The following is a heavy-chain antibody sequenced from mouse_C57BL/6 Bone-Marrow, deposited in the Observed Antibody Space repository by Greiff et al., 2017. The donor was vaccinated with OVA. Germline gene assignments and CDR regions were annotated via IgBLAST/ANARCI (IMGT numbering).Heavy chain of an antibody. Sequence: DVQLVESGGGLVKPGGSLKLSCAASGFTFSDYGMHWVRQAPEKGLEWVAYISSGSSTIYYADTVKGRFTISRDNAKNTLFLQMTSLRSEDTAMYYCAKITTVVDDWYFDVWGTGTTVTVSS. CDR1: GFTFSDYG. CDR3: AKITTVVDDWYFDV. J-gene: IGHJ1*03. CDR2: ISSGSSTI. V-gene: IGHV5-17*01. D-gene: IGHD1-1*01.